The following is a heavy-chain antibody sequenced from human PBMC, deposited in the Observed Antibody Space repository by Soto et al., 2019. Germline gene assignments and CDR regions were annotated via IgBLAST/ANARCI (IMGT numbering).Heavy chain of an antibody. D-gene: IGHD2-15*01. Sequence: GGPNRDRRTVAEFTIRSHSMNWVSKNKGKGLEWISYIDGIGTTIYYGDSVKGRFAISRDNAKNSIYLQLNSLRDEDTAAYFCAFFFQVEAGIRDIYSVSEFLVQGSSVTGSS. J-gene: IGHJ6*01. CDR1: EFTIRSHS. CDR2: IDGIGTTI. V-gene: IGHV3-48*02. CDR3: AFFFQVEAGIRDIYSVSEF.